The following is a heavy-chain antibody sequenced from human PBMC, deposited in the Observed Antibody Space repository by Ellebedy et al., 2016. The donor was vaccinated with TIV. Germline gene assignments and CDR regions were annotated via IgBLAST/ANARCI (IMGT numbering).Heavy chain of an antibody. CDR2: ITSAGDT. CDR3: IIQLWLKDQFDY. D-gene: IGHD5-18*01. V-gene: IGHV3-13*01. J-gene: IGHJ4*02. Sequence: PGGSLRLSCAASGFTFSSHDMHWVRQPTGKGLEWVSGITSAGDTYYLGSVKGRFIISRDSAKNSLYLQMNSLRAEDTAVYYCIIQLWLKDQFDYWGQGTLVTVSS. CDR1: GFTFSSHD.